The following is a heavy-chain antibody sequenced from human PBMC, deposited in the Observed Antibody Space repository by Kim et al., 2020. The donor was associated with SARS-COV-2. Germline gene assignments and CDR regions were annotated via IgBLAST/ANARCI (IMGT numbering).Heavy chain of an antibody. D-gene: IGHD3-22*01. J-gene: IGHJ4*02. CDR3: ARDRSSGYYHTDADY. Sequence: GGSLRLSCAASGFTFSNYAMQWVRQAPGKGLEWVAIISYDGTNKYYADSVKGRFTISRDNSKNTLYLQMNSLRGEDTAVYYCARDRSSGYYHTDADYWGQGTLVTVSS. CDR2: ISYDGTNK. V-gene: IGHV3-30-3*01. CDR1: GFTFSNYA.